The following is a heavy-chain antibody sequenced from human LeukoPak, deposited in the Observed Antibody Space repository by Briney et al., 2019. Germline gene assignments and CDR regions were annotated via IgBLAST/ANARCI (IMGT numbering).Heavy chain of an antibody. Sequence: GASVKVSCKASGYTFTNFGISWVRQAPGQGLEWMGWITPYNGNTNYAQKLQGRVTTTTDTSTSTAYMELRSLRSDDTAVYYCARILRVGAFDIWGQGTMVTVSS. CDR2: ITPYNGNT. CDR1: GYTFTNFG. CDR3: ARILRVGAFDI. V-gene: IGHV1-18*01. J-gene: IGHJ3*02. D-gene: IGHD1-26*01.